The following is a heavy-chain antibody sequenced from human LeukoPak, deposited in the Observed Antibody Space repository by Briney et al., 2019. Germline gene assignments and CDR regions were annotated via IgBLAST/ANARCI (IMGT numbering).Heavy chain of an antibody. CDR1: GFTFSSYA. V-gene: IGHV3-23*01. J-gene: IGHJ4*02. D-gene: IGHD3-10*01. CDR2: ISGSGGST. CDR3: AKVRFGESDYFDY. Sequence: QSGGSLRLSCAASGFTFSSYAMSWARQAPGKGLEWVSAISGSGGSTYYADSVKGRFTISRDNSKNTLYLQMNSLRAEDTAVYYCAKVRFGESDYFDYWGQGTLATVSS.